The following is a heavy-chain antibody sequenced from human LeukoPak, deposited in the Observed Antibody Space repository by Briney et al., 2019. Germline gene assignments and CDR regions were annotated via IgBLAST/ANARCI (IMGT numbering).Heavy chain of an antibody. CDR2: IYPGDSDT. J-gene: IGHJ5*02. CDR3: ARSITMVRGVPYNWFDP. CDR1: GYSFTSYW. V-gene: IGHV5-51*01. D-gene: IGHD3-10*01. Sequence: GESLKISCKGSGYSFTSYWIGWVRQMPGKGLEWMGLIYPGDSDTRYSPSFQGQVTISADKSISTAYLQWSSLKASDTAMYYCARSITMVRGVPYNWFDPWGQGTLVTVSS.